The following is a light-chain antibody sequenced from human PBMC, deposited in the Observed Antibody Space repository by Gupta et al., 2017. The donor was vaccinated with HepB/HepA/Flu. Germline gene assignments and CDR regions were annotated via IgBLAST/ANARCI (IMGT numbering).Light chain of an antibody. CDR3: QQYGSSPLST. V-gene: IGKV3-20*01. CDR2: GAS. J-gene: IGKJ2*01. CDR1: QSVSSSN. Sequence: EIVLTQPPDTLPLPPGERATLSCRASQSVSSSNLDWYQQTPGQAPRLLIYGASSRATGIPDRFSGSGYGTGFTLTISIREPEDFAVYSCQQYGSSPLSTFGQGTRLEI.